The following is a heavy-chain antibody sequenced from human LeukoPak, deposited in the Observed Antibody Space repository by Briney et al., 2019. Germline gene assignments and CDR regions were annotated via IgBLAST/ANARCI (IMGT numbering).Heavy chain of an antibody. J-gene: IGHJ5*02. CDR3: ARGTRYNSNDLVWFDP. CDR1: GFTFSDYY. Sequence: GGSLRLSCAASGFTFSDYYVSWIGQAPGKGLEWVSYVSSSSYTNYADSVKGRFTISRDNAKNSLDLQMNSLRAEDTAVYYCARGTRYNSNDLVWFDPWGQGTLVTVSS. CDR2: VSSSSYT. V-gene: IGHV3-11*05. D-gene: IGHD1-1*01.